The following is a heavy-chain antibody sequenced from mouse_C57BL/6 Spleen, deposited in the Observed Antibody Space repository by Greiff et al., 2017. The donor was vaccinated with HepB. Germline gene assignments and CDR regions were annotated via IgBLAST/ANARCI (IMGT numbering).Heavy chain of an antibody. CDR3: ARVPSYDGGAYFDY. CDR1: GYTFTSYW. Sequence: QVQLQQPGAELVRPGTSVKLSCKASGYTFTSYWMHWVKQRPGQGLEWIGVIDPSDSYTNYNQKFKGKAKLTVDTSSSTAYMQLSSLTSEDSAVYYCARVPSYDGGAYFDYWGQGTTLTVSS. D-gene: IGHD2-12*01. J-gene: IGHJ2*01. V-gene: IGHV1-59*01. CDR2: IDPSDSYT.